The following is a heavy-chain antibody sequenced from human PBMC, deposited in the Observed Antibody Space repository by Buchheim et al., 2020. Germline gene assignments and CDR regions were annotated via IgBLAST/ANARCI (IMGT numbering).Heavy chain of an antibody. V-gene: IGHV3-30-3*01. CDR1: GFTFSSYA. J-gene: IGHJ6*02. D-gene: IGHD2-2*01. Sequence: QVQLVESGGGVVQPGRSLRLSCAASGFTFSSYAIHWVRQAPGKGLEWVAVISSNGANKYYADSVKGRFTISRDNSKNTLYLQMNSLRPEDTAVYYCARGHSTHYYYYGMDVWGQGTT. CDR2: ISSNGANK. CDR3: ARGHSTHYYYYGMDV.